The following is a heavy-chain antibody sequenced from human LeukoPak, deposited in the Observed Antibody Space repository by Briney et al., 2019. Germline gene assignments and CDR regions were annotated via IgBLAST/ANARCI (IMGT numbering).Heavy chain of an antibody. D-gene: IGHD1-26*01. CDR3: ARDYLGAGTVGATSGY. Sequence: PSETLSLTCTVSGGSISSSSFYWGWIRQPPGKGLEWIGAIYYSGNTYYNPSLKGRVTISVDTSKNQFSLKLSSVTAADTAVYYCARDYLGAGTVGATSGYWGQGTLVTVSS. CDR2: IYYSGNT. J-gene: IGHJ4*02. CDR1: GGSISSSSFY. V-gene: IGHV4-39*02.